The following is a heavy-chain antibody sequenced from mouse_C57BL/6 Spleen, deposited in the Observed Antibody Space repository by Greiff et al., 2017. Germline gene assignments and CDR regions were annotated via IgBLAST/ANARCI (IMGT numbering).Heavy chain of an antibody. CDR1: GFNIKDYY. D-gene: IGHD2-4*01. CDR2: IDPVGGET. V-gene: IGHV14-2*01. Sequence: VQLQQSGAELVKPGPSAQLSCTVSGFNIKDYYMHWVKQRTEQGLEWMGRIDPVGGETKYAPQFQGKGTRKADTSSNTAYLQRSSLTSEDAAVYYCARLHRYAMNYWGQGTSVTVSS. J-gene: IGHJ4*01. CDR3: ARLHRYAMNY.